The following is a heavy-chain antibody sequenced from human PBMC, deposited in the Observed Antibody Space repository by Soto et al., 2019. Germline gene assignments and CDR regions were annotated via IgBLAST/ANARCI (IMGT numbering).Heavy chain of an antibody. V-gene: IGHV4-38-2*01. CDR3: ARVSSSYGTGNYFDY. J-gene: IGHJ4*02. CDR2: IYHSGST. Sequence: SETLSLTCAFSCYSIISGYYWGWIRQPPGKGLEWIGSIYHSGSTYYNPSLKSRVTISVDTSKNQFSLKLSSVTAADTAVYYCARVSSSYGTGNYFDYWGQGTLVTVSS. CDR1: CYSIISGYY. D-gene: IGHD3-10*01.